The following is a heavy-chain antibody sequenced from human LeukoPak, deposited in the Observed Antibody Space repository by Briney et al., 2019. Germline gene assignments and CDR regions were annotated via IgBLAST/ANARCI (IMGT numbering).Heavy chain of an antibody. V-gene: IGHV3-15*01. CDR3: TNGATLSDDY. J-gene: IGHJ4*02. CDR2: IKTNAGGGTT. CDR1: GFSFTNAW. Sequence: PGGSLRLSCAASGFSFTNAWMNWVRQAPGKGLEWVGRIKTNAGGGTTDYAAPVKGRFTISRDDSKNTLYLQMNSLKTEDTAVYYCTNGATLSDDYWSQGTLVTVSS. D-gene: IGHD1-26*01.